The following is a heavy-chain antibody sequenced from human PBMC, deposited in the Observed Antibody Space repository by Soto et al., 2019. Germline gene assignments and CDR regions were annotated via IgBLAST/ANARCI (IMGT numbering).Heavy chain of an antibody. CDR2: IYWDDDK. CDR3: AHTQYYYDSSGYYSNAEYFQH. CDR1: GFSLSTSGVG. D-gene: IGHD3-22*01. V-gene: IGHV2-5*02. Sequence: QITLKESGPTLVKPTQTLTLTCTFSGFSLSTSGVGVGWIRQPPGKALEWLALIYWDDDKRYSPSLKSRLTITKYTSKNPVVLTMTNMDPVDTATYYCAHTQYYYDSSGYYSNAEYFQHWGQGTLVTVSS. J-gene: IGHJ1*01.